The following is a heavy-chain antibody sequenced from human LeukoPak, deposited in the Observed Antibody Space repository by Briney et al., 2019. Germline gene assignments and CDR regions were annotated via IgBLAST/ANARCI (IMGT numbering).Heavy chain of an antibody. V-gene: IGHV4-59*01. Sequence: SETLSLTCTVSDDSITMYYWTWIRRPPGKGLEWIGYVDHTGSANFNPSLNGRVSVSRDTSKNLFSLRLRSVTAADTAVYFCARGRVSSSTWYSTYYYYFYMDVWGKGTTVTVSS. J-gene: IGHJ6*03. CDR3: ARGRVSSSTWYSTYYYYFYMDV. CDR2: VDHTGSA. CDR1: DDSITMYY. D-gene: IGHD1-1*01.